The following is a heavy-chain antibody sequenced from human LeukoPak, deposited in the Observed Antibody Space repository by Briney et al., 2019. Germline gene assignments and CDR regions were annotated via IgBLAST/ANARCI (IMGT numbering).Heavy chain of an antibody. CDR2: INHSGST. V-gene: IGHV4-34*01. Sequence: SETLSLTCAVYGGSFSGYYWSWIRQPPGKGLEWIGEINHSGSTNYNPSLKSRVTISVDTSKNQFSLKLSSVTAADTAVYYCARLRGYYGSPFMDVWGKGTTVTTSS. D-gene: IGHD3-10*01. CDR3: ARLRGYYGSPFMDV. J-gene: IGHJ6*03. CDR1: GGSFSGYY.